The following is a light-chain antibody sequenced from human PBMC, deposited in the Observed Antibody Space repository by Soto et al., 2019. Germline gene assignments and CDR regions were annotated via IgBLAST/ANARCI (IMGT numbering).Light chain of an antibody. CDR3: QQRSNWPPLT. V-gene: IGKV3-11*01. J-gene: IGKJ5*01. CDR2: GAS. Sequence: EIVLTQSPATLSLSPGERATLSCRASQSVNSYLAWYQHTPGQAPRLLIYGASNRATGIPARFSGSGSGTDFTLTISSLEPEDFAVYYSQQRSNWPPLTFGQGTRLEIK. CDR1: QSVNSY.